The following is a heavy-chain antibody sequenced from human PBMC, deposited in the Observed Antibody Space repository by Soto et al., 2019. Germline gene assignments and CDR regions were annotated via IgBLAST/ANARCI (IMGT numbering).Heavy chain of an antibody. D-gene: IGHD3-22*01. CDR1: GGTFSSYT. V-gene: IGHV1-69*02. J-gene: IGHJ4*02. CDR2: IIPILGIA. Sequence: SVKVSCKASGGTFSSYTISWVRQAPGQGLEWMGRIIPILGIANYAQKFQGRVTITADKSTSTAYMELSSLRSEDTAVYYCARAAAYYYDSSGYYANDYWGQGTLVTVSS. CDR3: ARAAAYYYDSSGYYANDY.